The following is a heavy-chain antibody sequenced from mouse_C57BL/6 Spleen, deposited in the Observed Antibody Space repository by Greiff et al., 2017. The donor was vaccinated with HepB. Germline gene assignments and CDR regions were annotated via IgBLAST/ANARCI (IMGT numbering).Heavy chain of an antibody. J-gene: IGHJ1*03. CDR3: ARWLPGYFDV. CDR1: CFNFPDYY. Sequence: PSFSALVHPCASVNFSCPASCFNFPDYYMHWLKQRTEQGLEWIGRIDPEDGETKYAPKFQGKATITADTSSNTAYLQLSSLTSEDTAVYYCARWLPGYFDVWGTGTTVTVSS. CDR2: IDPEDGET. D-gene: IGHD2-2*01. V-gene: IGHV14-2*01.